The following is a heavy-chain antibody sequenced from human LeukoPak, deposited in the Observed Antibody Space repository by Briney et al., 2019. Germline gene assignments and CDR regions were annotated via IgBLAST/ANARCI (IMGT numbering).Heavy chain of an antibody. Sequence: ASVKVSCKASGGTFSNYAISWVRQVPGQGLEWMGGIIPIFGTANYAQKFQGRVTITADESTSTAYMELSSLRSEDTAVYYCARPAASPLYYSLDHWGQGTLVTVSS. CDR3: ARPAASPLYYSLDH. V-gene: IGHV1-69*13. CDR2: IIPIFGTA. J-gene: IGHJ4*02. CDR1: GGTFSNYA. D-gene: IGHD3-16*01.